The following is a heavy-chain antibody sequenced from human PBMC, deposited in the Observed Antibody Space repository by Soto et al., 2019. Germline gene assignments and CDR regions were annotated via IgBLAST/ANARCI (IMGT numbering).Heavy chain of an antibody. Sequence: EEQLVESGGGLIQPGGSLRLSCVGSGFSVINSYVSWVRQAPGQGLEWVSIVYTGGSTYYADSVKGRFTMSRDTSKNTVSLQMNSLRAEDTALYYCAKEGSDGWCHLWCQGTLVTVSS. V-gene: IGHV3-53*01. CDR3: AKEGSDGWCHL. CDR1: GFSVINSY. J-gene: IGHJ5*02. D-gene: IGHD1-26*01. CDR2: VYTGGST.